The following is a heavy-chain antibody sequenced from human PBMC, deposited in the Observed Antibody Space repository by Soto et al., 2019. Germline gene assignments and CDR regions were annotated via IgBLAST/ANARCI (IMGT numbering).Heavy chain of an antibody. Sequence: QLQLQESGPGLVKPSETLSLTCAVSGDSISSSSYYWGWIRQPPGKGLEWIGSIFYSRSTYYNPSLKSRVTISVDTSKNQFSLKLSSVTAADTAVYYCARTIAVAGTDYWGQGTLVTVSS. CDR3: ARTIAVAGTDY. D-gene: IGHD6-19*01. V-gene: IGHV4-39*01. CDR1: GDSISSSSYY. J-gene: IGHJ4*02. CDR2: IFYSRST.